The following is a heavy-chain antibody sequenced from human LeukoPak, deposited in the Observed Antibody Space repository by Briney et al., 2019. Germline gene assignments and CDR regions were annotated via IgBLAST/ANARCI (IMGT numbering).Heavy chain of an antibody. Sequence: GGSWRLSCAGSRLTFSGHWMHWVRQAPGKGLVWVSSEGSRISYADSVKGRFTISRDSAKNILYLQMNSLRAEDTAVYYCARGRYYAMDVWGQGTTVIVSS. CDR1: RLTFSGHW. V-gene: IGHV3-74*01. CDR3: ARGRYYAMDV. CDR2: SEGSRI. J-gene: IGHJ6*02.